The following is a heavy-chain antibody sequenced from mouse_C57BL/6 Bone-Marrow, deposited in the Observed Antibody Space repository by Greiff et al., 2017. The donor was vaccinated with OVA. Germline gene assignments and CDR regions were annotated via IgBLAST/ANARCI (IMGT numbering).Heavy chain of an antibody. Sequence: QVQLQQPGAELVMPGASVKLSCKASGYTFTSYWMHWVKQRPGQGLEWIGEIDPSDSYTNYNQKFKGKSTLTVDKSSSTAYMQLSSLTSEDSAVYYCARGGSGYVWFAYWGQGTLVTVSA. CDR2: IDPSDSYT. CDR1: GYTFTSYW. D-gene: IGHD3-2*02. CDR3: ARGGSGYVWFAY. J-gene: IGHJ3*01. V-gene: IGHV1-69*01.